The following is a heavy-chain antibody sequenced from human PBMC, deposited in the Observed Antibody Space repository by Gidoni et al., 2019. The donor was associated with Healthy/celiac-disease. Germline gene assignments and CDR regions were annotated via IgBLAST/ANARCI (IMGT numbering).Heavy chain of an antibody. V-gene: IGHV1-69*01. J-gene: IGHJ4*02. CDR2: IIPIFGTA. CDR1: GGTFSSYA. Sequence: QVQLVQSWAEVKKPGSSVKVSCNASGGTFSSYASSWVRESPGQGLEWMGGIIPIFGTANNAQKFQGRVTITADESTSTAYMELSSLRSEDTAVYYCARTYYYDSSGYFPFDYWGQGTLVTVSS. CDR3: ARTYYYDSSGYFPFDY. D-gene: IGHD3-22*01.